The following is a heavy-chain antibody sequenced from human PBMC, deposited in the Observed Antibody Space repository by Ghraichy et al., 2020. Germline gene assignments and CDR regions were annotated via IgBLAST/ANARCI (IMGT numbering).Heavy chain of an antibody. CDR2: MNPNSGNT. D-gene: IGHD6-6*01. CDR3: ARGRIAARSLFDY. J-gene: IGHJ4*02. V-gene: IGHV1-8*01. Sequence: KVSCKASGYTFTSYDINWVRQATGQGLEWMGWMNPNSGNTGYAQKFQGRVTMTRNTSISTAYMELSSLRSEDTAVYYCARGRIAARSLFDYWGQGTLVTVSS. CDR1: GYTFTSYD.